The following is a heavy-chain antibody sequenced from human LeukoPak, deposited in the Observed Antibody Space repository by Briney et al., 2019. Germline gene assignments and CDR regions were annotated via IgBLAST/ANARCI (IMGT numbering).Heavy chain of an antibody. Sequence: SETLSLTCTASGYSISSGYYWGWIRQPPGKELEWIGSIYHSGSTYYNPSLKSRVTISVDTSKNQFSLRLSSVTAADTAVYYCARGYSSSWYGGYFQHWGQGTLVTVSS. V-gene: IGHV4-38-2*02. CDR2: IYHSGST. CDR1: GYSISSGYY. CDR3: ARGYSSSWYGGYFQH. J-gene: IGHJ1*01. D-gene: IGHD6-13*01.